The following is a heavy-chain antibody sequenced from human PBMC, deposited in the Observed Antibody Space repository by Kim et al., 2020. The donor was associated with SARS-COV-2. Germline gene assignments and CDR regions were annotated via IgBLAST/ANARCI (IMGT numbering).Heavy chain of an antibody. V-gene: IGHV3-15*01. Sequence: GGSLRLSCAASGFTFSNAWMSWVRQAPGKGLEWVGRIKSKTDGGTTDYAAPVKGRFTISRDDSKNTLYLQMNSLKTEDTAVYYCTTGGSSGSYYNAPTPLYYYYGMDVWGQGTTVTVSS. D-gene: IGHD3-10*01. CDR2: IKSKTDGGTT. CDR1: GFTFSNAW. CDR3: TTGGSSGSYYNAPTPLYYYYGMDV. J-gene: IGHJ6*02.